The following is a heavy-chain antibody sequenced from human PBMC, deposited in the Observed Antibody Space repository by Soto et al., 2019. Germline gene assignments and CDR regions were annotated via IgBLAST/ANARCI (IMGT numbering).Heavy chain of an antibody. CDR2: IGTAGDT. CDR3: ARGITVLRYFNGMDV. Sequence: GGSLRLSCAASGFTFSSYDMHWVRQATGKGLEWVSAIGTAGDTYYPGSVKGRFTISRENAKNSLYLQMNSLRAEDTAVYYCARGITVLRYFNGMDVWGQGTTVTVSS. V-gene: IGHV3-13*01. J-gene: IGHJ6*02. D-gene: IGHD3-9*01. CDR1: GFTFSSYD.